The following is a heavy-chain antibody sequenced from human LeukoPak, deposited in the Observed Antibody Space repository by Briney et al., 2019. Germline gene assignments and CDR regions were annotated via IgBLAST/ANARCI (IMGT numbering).Heavy chain of an antibody. J-gene: IGHJ4*02. Sequence: PGGSLRLSCAASGFTFSSYVMSWVRQAPGKGLEWVSAISGSGGSTYYADSVKGRLTISRGNSKNTLYLQMNSLRAEDTAVYYCAKDIRITMIVVFYWGQGTLVTVSS. V-gene: IGHV3-23*01. CDR1: GFTFSSYV. CDR2: ISGSGGST. D-gene: IGHD3-22*01. CDR3: AKDIRITMIVVFY.